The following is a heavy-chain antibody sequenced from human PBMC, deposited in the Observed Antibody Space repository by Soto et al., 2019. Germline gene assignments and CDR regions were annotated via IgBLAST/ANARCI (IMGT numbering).Heavy chain of an antibody. CDR2: INPISGAT. Sequence: QVQLVQSGAEVKKPGASVKVSCKTSGYTFTGYYMHWVRQAPGEGLDWMAWINPISGATKSAQKFQGRVNMTRDTAISTVYMELSSLTSDDTAVYYCVRGGYGDYLHHWGQGTLVTVSS. D-gene: IGHD4-17*01. V-gene: IGHV1-2*02. J-gene: IGHJ1*01. CDR3: VRGGYGDYLHH. CDR1: GYTFTGYY.